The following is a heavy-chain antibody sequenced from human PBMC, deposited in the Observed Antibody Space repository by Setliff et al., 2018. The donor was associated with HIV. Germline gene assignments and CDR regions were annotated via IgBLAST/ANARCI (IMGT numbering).Heavy chain of an antibody. Sequence: GGSLRLSCAASGFTVDNYGMSWVRQSPGKGLEWVSTINWNGVTTYYADSVKGRFTISRDNSKNTLYLQMNSLRAEDTAVYYCARSFWGFVRNAASDIWGQGTMVTVSS. D-gene: IGHD3-16*01. CDR2: INWNGVTT. CDR1: GFTVDNYG. CDR3: ARSFWGFVRNAASDI. V-gene: IGHV3-20*04. J-gene: IGHJ3*02.